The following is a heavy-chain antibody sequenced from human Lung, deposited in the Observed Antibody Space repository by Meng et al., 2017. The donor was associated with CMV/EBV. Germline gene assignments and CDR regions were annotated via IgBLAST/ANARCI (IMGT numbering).Heavy chain of an antibody. V-gene: IGHV3-21*01. CDR3: AREGGRAGTPGSYYYGMDV. J-gene: IGHJ6*02. Sequence: GASXKISCASSGFTFSSYIMNWVRQAPGKVLEWVSFISSSSSYIYYADSVKGRFTNSRDKAKISLYLQMNSLTAEDTAVYYCAREGGRAGTPGSYYYGMDVWGQGTTVTVSS. D-gene: IGHD1-1*01. CDR2: ISSSSSYI. CDR1: GFTFSSYI.